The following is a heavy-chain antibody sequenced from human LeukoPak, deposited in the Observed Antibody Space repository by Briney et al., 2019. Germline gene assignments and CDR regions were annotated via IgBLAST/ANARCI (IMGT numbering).Heavy chain of an antibody. D-gene: IGHD2-2*01. J-gene: IGHJ4*02. CDR3: ARDPADY. V-gene: IGHV3-21*01. Sequence: PGGSMRLSCAASGFTFSSYSMNCVRPAPGKGLEWVSSISSSSRYIYYADSVKGRFTISRNNAKNSLYLQMNSLRAEDTAVYYCARDPADYWGQGTLVTVSS. CDR2: ISSSSRYI. CDR1: GFTFSSYS.